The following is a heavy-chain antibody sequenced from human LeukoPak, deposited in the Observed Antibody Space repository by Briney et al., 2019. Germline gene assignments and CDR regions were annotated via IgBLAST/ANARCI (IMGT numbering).Heavy chain of an antibody. J-gene: IGHJ4*02. D-gene: IGHD5-12*01. CDR1: GFTFSSYS. Sequence: QSGGSLRLSCAASGFTFSSYSMNWVRQAPGKGLEWVSYISSTSSTLLYTDSVKGRFIISRDNAKNSLYLQMNSLRAKDTAVYYCARESAYAFDYWGQGILVTVSS. CDR3: ARESAYAFDY. CDR2: ISSTSSTL. V-gene: IGHV3-48*01.